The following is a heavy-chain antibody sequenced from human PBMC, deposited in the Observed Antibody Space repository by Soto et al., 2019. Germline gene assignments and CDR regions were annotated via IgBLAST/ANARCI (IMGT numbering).Heavy chain of an antibody. V-gene: IGHV3-23*01. CDR2: ISGSGGST. D-gene: IGHD2-15*01. Sequence: GGSLRLSCAASGFTFSSYAMSWVRQAPGKGLEWVSAISGSGGSTYYADSVKGRFTISRDNSKNTLYLQMNSLRAEDTAVYYCAKVEDVVVVAATLDYWGQGTLVTVSS. CDR3: AKVEDVVVVAATLDY. CDR1: GFTFSSYA. J-gene: IGHJ4*02.